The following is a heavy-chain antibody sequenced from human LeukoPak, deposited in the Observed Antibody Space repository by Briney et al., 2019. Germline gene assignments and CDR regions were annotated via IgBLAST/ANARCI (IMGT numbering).Heavy chain of an antibody. CDR3: ARLAAAGTDFDY. Sequence: GASVKVSCKASGYTFTSYGINWVRQATGQGLEWMGWMNPNSGNTGYAQKFQGRVTMTRNTSISTAYMELSSLRSEDTAVYYCARLAAAGTDFDYWGQGTLVTVSS. D-gene: IGHD6-13*01. J-gene: IGHJ4*02. CDR1: GYTFTSYG. CDR2: MNPNSGNT. V-gene: IGHV1-8*02.